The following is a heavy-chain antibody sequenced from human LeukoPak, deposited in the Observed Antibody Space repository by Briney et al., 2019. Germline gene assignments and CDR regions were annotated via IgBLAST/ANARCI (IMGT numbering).Heavy chain of an antibody. CDR1: GGSFSGYY. CDR2: INHSGST. CDR3: ARSPPQNYDFWSGYQG. Sequence: SETLSLTCAVYGGSFSGYYWSWIRQPPGKGLEWIGEINHSGSTNYNPSLKSRVTISVDTSKNQFSLKLSSVTAADTAVYYCARSPPQNYDFWSGYQGWGQGTLVTVSS. J-gene: IGHJ4*02. V-gene: IGHV4-34*01. D-gene: IGHD3-3*01.